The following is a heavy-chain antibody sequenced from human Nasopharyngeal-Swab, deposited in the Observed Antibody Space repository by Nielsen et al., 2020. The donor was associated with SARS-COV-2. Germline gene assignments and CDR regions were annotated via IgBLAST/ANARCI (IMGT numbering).Heavy chain of an antibody. CDR2: ISSSSSTI. V-gene: IGHV3-48*01. J-gene: IGHJ6*02. Sequence: GESLKISCAASGFTFSIYSMNWVRQAPGKGLEWVAYISSSSSTIYYADSVKGRFTISRDNAKNSLYLQMNSLRSEDTAVYYCAREPPRGYCSSTSCLWPNQYYYYYYGMDVWGQGTTVTVSS. D-gene: IGHD2-2*03. CDR3: AREPPRGYCSSTSCLWPNQYYYYYYGMDV. CDR1: GFTFSIYS.